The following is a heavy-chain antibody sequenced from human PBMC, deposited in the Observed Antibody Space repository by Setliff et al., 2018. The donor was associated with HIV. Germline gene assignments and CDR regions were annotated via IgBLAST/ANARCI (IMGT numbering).Heavy chain of an antibody. Sequence: SETLSLTCTVSGGSISSRSYYWSWLRQPAGKGLEWIGRIYSNGNTDYNPSLKSRVTISEDTSKNQFSLKVNSVTAADTAMYYCARSQPDTIFGVVTFDCWGQGKMVTVSS. CDR1: GGSISSRSYY. D-gene: IGHD3-3*01. CDR2: IYSNGNT. V-gene: IGHV4-61*02. CDR3: ARSQPDTIFGVVTFDC. J-gene: IGHJ4*02.